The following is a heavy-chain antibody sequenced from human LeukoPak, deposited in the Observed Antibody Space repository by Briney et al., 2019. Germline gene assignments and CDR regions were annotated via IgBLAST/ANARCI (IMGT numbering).Heavy chain of an antibody. D-gene: IGHD5-12*01. J-gene: IGHJ4*02. CDR1: GFTFSSYG. CDR2: IWYDGSNK. CDR3: ARDQIVATILDY. Sequence: GRSLRLSCAASGFTFSSYGMHWVRQAPGKGLEWVAVIWYDGSNKYYADSVKGRFTISRDNSKNTLYLQMNSLRAEDTAVHYCARDQIVATILDYWGQGTLVTVSS. V-gene: IGHV3-33*01.